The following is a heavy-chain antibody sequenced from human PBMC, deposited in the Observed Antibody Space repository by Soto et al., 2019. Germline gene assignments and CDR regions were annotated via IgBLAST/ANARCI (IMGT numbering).Heavy chain of an antibody. J-gene: IGHJ3*02. Sequence: QVQLVQSGAEVKKPGASVKVSCKASGYTFTSYDINWVRQATGPGLGWMGWMNPNSGNTGYAQKFQGRVTMTRNTSISTAYMELSSLRSEDTAVYYCARVYSSTNDAFDIWGQGTMVTVSS. CDR3: ARVYSSTNDAFDI. CDR1: GYTFTSYD. CDR2: MNPNSGNT. V-gene: IGHV1-8*01. D-gene: IGHD6-13*01.